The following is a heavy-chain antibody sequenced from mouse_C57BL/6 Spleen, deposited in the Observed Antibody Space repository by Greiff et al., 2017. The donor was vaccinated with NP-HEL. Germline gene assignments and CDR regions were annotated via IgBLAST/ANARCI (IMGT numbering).Heavy chain of an antibody. CDR2: INPYNGGT. CDR3: ARSGDYDVFAY. Sequence: EVQLQQSGPVLVKPGASVKMSCKASGYTFTDYYMNWVKQSHGKSLEWIGVINPYNGGTSYNQKFKGKATLTVDKSSSTAYMELNSLTSEDSAVYYCARSGDYDVFAYWGQGTLVTVSA. J-gene: IGHJ3*01. CDR1: GYTFTDYY. D-gene: IGHD2-4*01. V-gene: IGHV1-19*01.